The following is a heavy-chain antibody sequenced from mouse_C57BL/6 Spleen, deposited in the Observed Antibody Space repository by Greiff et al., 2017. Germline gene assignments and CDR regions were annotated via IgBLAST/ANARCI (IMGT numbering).Heavy chain of an antibody. J-gene: IGHJ2*01. CDR1: GFTFTDYY. D-gene: IGHD2-3*01. Sequence: EVKLVESGGGLVQPGGSLSLSCAASGFTFTDYYMSWVRQPPGKALEWLGFIRNKANGYTTEYSASVKGRFTISRDNSQSVLYLQMNALRAEDSATYYCARYMVGYYRYFDYWGQGTTLTVSS. V-gene: IGHV7-3*01. CDR2: IRNKANGYTT. CDR3: ARYMVGYYRYFDY.